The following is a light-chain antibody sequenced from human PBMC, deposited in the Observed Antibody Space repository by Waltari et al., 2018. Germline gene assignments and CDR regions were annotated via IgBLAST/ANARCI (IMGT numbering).Light chain of an antibody. CDR1: QDLGHY. Sequence: CRASQDLGHYVAWYQQNPGQAPRLLIYATSTRAAGIPDRFSGSGSGADFSLTITRLEPEDFAVYYCQHHVRLPATFGQGTKV. CDR3: QHHVRLPAT. CDR2: ATS. J-gene: IGKJ1*01. V-gene: IGKV3-20*01.